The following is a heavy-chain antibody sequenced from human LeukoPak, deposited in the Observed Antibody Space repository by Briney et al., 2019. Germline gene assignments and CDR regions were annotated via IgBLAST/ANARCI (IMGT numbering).Heavy chain of an antibody. Sequence: GGSLRLSCAASGFTVNSNYMNWVRQAPGKGLEWVSVVYSDDTTYYADSVKGRFTISRDNSKNTLYLQMNSLRAEDTAVYYCAKDHGYGQQGYWGQGTLVTVSS. CDR1: GFTVNSNY. CDR3: AKDHGYGQQGY. V-gene: IGHV3-53*01. D-gene: IGHD5-18*01. J-gene: IGHJ4*02. CDR2: VYSDDTT.